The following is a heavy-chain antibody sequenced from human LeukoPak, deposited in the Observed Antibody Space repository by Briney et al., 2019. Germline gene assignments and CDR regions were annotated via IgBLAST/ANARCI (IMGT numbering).Heavy chain of an antibody. Sequence: ASVKVSCKASGDTLTSYYMHWVRQAPGQGLEWMGIINPSGGSTTYAQKFQGRVTMTRDTSTGTVYMELSSLRSEDTAVYYCAREGIAVALGGAFDIWGQGTMVTVSS. CDR1: GDTLTSYY. CDR3: AREGIAVALGGAFDI. J-gene: IGHJ3*02. CDR2: INPSGGST. V-gene: IGHV1-46*01. D-gene: IGHD6-19*01.